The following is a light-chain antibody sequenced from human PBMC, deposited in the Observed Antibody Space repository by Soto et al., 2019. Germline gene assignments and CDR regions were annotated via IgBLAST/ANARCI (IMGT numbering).Light chain of an antibody. CDR3: SSYTAGGTI. V-gene: IGLV2-14*01. CDR1: SGDVGGYYY. CDR2: EVS. Sequence: QSALTQPASVSGSPGQSITISCTGTSGDVGGYYYVSWYQQLPGKAPKLMISEVSNRPSGVPNRFSGSKSGNTASLTISGLQAEDEADYYCSSYTAGGTIFGTGTKAPS. J-gene: IGLJ1*01.